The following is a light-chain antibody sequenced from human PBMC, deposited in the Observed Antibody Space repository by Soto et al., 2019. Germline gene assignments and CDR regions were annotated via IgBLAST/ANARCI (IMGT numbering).Light chain of an antibody. CDR2: SNN. J-gene: IGLJ2*01. Sequence: QSVLTQPPSASGTPGQRVTISCSGSSSNIGSNTVNWYQQLPGTAPKLLICSNNQRPSGVPDRFSGSKSGTSASLAISGLQSEDEADYYCAAWDDSLNALFGGGTKLTVL. V-gene: IGLV1-44*01. CDR3: AAWDDSLNAL. CDR1: SSNIGSNT.